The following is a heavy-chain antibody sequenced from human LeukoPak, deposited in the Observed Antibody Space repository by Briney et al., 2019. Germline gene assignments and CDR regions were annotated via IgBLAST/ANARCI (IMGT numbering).Heavy chain of an antibody. J-gene: IGHJ4*02. D-gene: IGHD2-15*01. CDR3: AREGDLVVVVAATYFDY. CDR2: ISSNGGST. Sequence: GGSLRLSCAASGFTFSSYAMHWVRQAPGKGLEYVSAISSNGGSTYYANSVKGRFTISRDNSKNTLYLQMGSLRAEDTAVYYCAREGDLVVVVAATYFDYWGQGTLVTVSS. CDR1: GFTFSSYA. V-gene: IGHV3-64*01.